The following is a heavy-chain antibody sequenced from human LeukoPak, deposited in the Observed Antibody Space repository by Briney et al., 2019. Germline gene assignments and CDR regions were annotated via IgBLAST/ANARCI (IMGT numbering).Heavy chain of an antibody. CDR1: GGSFSGYY. V-gene: IGHV4-34*01. D-gene: IGHD5-24*01. Sequence: PSETLSLTCAVYGGSFSGYYWSWIRQPPGKGLEWIGEINHSGSTNYNPSLKSRVTISVDTSKNQFSLKLSSVTAADTAVYYCARQESRDGYIDAFDIWGQGTMVTVSS. J-gene: IGHJ3*02. CDR2: INHSGST. CDR3: ARQESRDGYIDAFDI.